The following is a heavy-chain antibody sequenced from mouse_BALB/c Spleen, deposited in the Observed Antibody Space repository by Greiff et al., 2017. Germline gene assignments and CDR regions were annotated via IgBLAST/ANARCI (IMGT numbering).Heavy chain of an antibody. D-gene: IGHD2-14*01. V-gene: IGHV1-14*01. J-gene: IGHJ4*01. CDR2: INPYNDGT. CDR3: ARSGYRYDDLRAMDY. CDR1: GYTFTSYV. Sequence: EVQLVESGPELVKPGASVKMSCKASGYTFTSYVMHWVKQKPGQGLEWIGYINPYNDGTKYNEKFKGKATLTSDKSSSTAYMELSSLTSEDSAVYYCARSGYRYDDLRAMDYWGQGTSVTVSS.